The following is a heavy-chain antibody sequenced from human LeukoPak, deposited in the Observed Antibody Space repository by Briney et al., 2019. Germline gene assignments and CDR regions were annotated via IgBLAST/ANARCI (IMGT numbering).Heavy chain of an antibody. CDR1: GGSMSSSSYY. CDR3: ARVSGYDWESFYDY. J-gene: IGHJ4*02. V-gene: IGHV4-39*07. CDR2: IYYSGST. Sequence: SETLSLTCTVSGGSMSSSSYYWGWIRQAPGKGLEWIGSIYYSGSTYYNPSLKSRVPISVDTSKNQFSLKLTSVTAADTAVYYCARVSGYDWESFYDYWGQGTLVTVSS. D-gene: IGHD5-12*01.